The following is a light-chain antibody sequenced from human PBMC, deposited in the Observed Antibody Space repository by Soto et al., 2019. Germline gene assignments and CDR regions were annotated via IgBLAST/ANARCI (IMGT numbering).Light chain of an antibody. V-gene: IGKV1-5*01. CDR3: QQYNSYSGK. Sequence: DIQMTQSPSTLSASVGDRVTITCRASQSISSWLAWYQQKPGKAPKLLIYDASSLESGFPSRFSGSGSGTEFALTISSLPPDDFATYYCQQYNSYSGKFGQGTKVEIK. J-gene: IGKJ1*01. CDR1: QSISSW. CDR2: DAS.